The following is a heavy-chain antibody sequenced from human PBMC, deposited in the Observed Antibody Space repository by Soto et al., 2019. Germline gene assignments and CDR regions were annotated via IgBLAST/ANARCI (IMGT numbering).Heavy chain of an antibody. CDR3: ARGQYQLLGPLDYYYGMDV. J-gene: IGHJ6*02. CDR1: GYTFTGYY. Sequence: ASVKVSCKASGYTFTGYYMHWVRQAPGQGLEWMVWINPNSGGTNYAQKFQGRVTMTRDTSISTAYMELSRLRSDDTAVYYCARGQYQLLGPLDYYYGMDVWGQGTTVTVSS. V-gene: IGHV1-2*02. D-gene: IGHD2-2*01. CDR2: INPNSGGT.